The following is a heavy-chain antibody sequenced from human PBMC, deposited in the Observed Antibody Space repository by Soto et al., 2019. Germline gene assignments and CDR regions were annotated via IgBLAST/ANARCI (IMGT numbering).Heavy chain of an antibody. CDR1: GYTFTSYY. CDR3: ARIRFLEWFYGMDV. V-gene: IGHV1-46*01. Sequence: ASVKVSSMAPGYTFTSYYMHWVRQAPGQGLEWMGIINPSGGSTSYAQKFQGRVTMTRDTSTSTVYMELSSLRSEDTAVYYCARIRFLEWFYGMDVWGQGTTVTVSS. CDR2: INPSGGST. D-gene: IGHD3-3*01. J-gene: IGHJ6*02.